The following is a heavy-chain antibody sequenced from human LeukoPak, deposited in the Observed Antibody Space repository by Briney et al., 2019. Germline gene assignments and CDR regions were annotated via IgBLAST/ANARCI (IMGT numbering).Heavy chain of an antibody. CDR3: ARDYSQFGEFDY. D-gene: IGHD3-10*01. J-gene: IGHJ4*02. CDR2: IYYSGST. Sequence: PSETLSLTCTVSGGSISSYYWSWIRQPPGKGLEWIGYIYYSGSTNYNPSLKSRVTISVDTSKNQFSLKLSSVTAADTAVYYCARDYSQFGEFDYWGQGTLVTVSS. CDR1: GGSISSYY. V-gene: IGHV4-59*12.